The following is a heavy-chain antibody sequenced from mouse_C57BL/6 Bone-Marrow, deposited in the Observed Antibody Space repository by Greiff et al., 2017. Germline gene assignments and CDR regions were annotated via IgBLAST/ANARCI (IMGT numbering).Heavy chain of an antibody. CDR2: IDPETGGT. D-gene: IGHD1-1*02. CDR1: GYTFTDYE. CDR3: TRRVGDFDD. V-gene: IGHV1-15*01. Sequence: VQLQQPGAELVRPGASVTLSCKASGYTFTDYEMHWVKQTPVHGLEWIGAIDPETGGTAYNQKFKGKAILTADKATSPAYMELRSLTSEDSAFSYCTRRVGDFDDWGQGTTLTVSS. J-gene: IGHJ2*01.